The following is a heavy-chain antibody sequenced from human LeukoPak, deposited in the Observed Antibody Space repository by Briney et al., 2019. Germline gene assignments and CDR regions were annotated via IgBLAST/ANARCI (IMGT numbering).Heavy chain of an antibody. Sequence: GGSLRLFCTASGFTFRSYGMHWVRQAPGKGLESVTFIRHDGSATYYADSVKGRFTSSRDNSKSTVYLEVNSLRPEDTAVYYCARLMVGQAGVGATHLDYWGQGTLLSVSS. V-gene: IGHV3-30*02. CDR3: ARLMVGQAGVGATHLDY. D-gene: IGHD1-26*01. CDR1: GFTFRSYG. J-gene: IGHJ4*02. CDR2: IRHDGSAT.